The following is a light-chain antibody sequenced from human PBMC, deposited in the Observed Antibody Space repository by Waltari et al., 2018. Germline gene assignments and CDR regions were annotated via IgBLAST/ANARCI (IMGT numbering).Light chain of an antibody. CDR3: QQRNTWPRT. CDR1: QSVGTS. J-gene: IGKJ1*01. CDR2: DAS. V-gene: IGKV3-11*01. Sequence: EIFLTQSPATLSVSAGERAALSCRASQSVGTSLAWYQHRTGQAPRLLIYDASKRAAGIPARFGGSGSGTDFTLAIDTLEPEDFAVYYCQQRNTWPRTFGQGTKVEI.